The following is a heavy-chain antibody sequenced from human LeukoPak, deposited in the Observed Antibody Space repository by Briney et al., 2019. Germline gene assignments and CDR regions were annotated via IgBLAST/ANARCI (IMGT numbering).Heavy chain of an antibody. CDR1: GGSISSGGYY. D-gene: IGHD6-19*01. J-gene: IGHJ4*02. CDR3: AREVVVAGKGGFDY. CDR2: IYYSGST. Sequence: SQTLSLTCTVSGGSISSGGYYWSWIRQHPGKGLEWIGYIYYSGSTYYNPSPKSRVTISVDTSKNQFSLKLSSVTAADTAVYYCAREVVVAGKGGFDYWGQGTLVTVSS. V-gene: IGHV4-31*03.